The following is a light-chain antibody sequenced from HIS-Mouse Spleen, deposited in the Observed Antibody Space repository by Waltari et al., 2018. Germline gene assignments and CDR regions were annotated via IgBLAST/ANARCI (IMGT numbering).Light chain of an antibody. CDR1: RPNIGSNT. CDR2: SNN. J-gene: IGLJ1*01. CDR3: AAWDDSLNGNYV. V-gene: IGLV1-44*01. Sequence: SVLTQPPPASGTPGQRVPISCSGRRPNIGSNTVTRHHQFPGTAPKLLNHSNNQPPSGVPVRFSGSKSGTSASLAISGLQSEDEADYYCAAWDDSLNGNYVFGTGTKVTVL.